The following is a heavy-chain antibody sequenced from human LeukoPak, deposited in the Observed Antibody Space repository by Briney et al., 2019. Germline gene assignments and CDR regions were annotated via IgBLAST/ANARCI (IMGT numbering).Heavy chain of an antibody. CDR2: ISGSSSDM. D-gene: IGHD3-10*01. V-gene: IGHV3-48*02. Sequence: PGGSLRLSCGASGFTFGSYSMNWVRQAPGKGLEWVSYISGSSSDMKYADSVKGRFTISRDNAKNSLFLQMNSLRDEDTAVYYCARDWFSGTNCKPLFDYWGQGTLVTVSS. J-gene: IGHJ4*02. CDR1: GFTFGSYS. CDR3: ARDWFSGTNCKPLFDY.